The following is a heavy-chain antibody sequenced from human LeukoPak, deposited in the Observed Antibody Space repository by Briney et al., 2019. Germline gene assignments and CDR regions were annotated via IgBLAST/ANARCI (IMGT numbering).Heavy chain of an antibody. Sequence: ASVKVSCKASGYTFTGYYMHWVRQAPGQGLEWMGWINPNSGGTNYAQKFQGRVTMTRDTSISTAYMELSRPRSDDTAVYYCAIGYCSSTSCSPFDYWGQGTLVTVSS. CDR2: INPNSGGT. J-gene: IGHJ4*02. CDR1: GYTFTGYY. V-gene: IGHV1-2*02. D-gene: IGHD2-2*01. CDR3: AIGYCSSTSCSPFDY.